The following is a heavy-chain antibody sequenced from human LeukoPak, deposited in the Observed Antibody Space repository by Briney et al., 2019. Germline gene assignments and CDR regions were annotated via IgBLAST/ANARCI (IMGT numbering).Heavy chain of an antibody. Sequence: GGSLRLSCAASGFTFSTFAMIWVRQPPGKGLEWVSSIFPSGGEIHYADSVRGRFTISRDNSKNTLYLQMNSLRAEDTAVYYCARVGDMTTVTTDDNNDYWAREPWSPSPQ. CDR2: IFPSGGEI. D-gene: IGHD4-17*01. J-gene: IGHJ4*02. CDR1: GFTFSTFA. CDR3: ARVGDMTTVTTDDNNDY. V-gene: IGHV3-23*01.